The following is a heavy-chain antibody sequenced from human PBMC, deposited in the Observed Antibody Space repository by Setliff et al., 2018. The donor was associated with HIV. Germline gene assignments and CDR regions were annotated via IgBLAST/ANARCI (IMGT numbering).Heavy chain of an antibody. CDR1: GYSTRSGYY. D-gene: IGHD1-1*01. CDR3: ATVDGTRYLDY. J-gene: IGHJ4*02. Sequence: PSETLSLTCAVSGYSTRSGYYWGWIRQSPGKGLEWIGTMFRTGTSYYNPSLTSRVTISQGTSKNQFSLELTSVTAADTAVYYCATVDGTRYLDYWGQGKLVTVSS. CDR2: MFRTGTS. V-gene: IGHV4-38-2*01.